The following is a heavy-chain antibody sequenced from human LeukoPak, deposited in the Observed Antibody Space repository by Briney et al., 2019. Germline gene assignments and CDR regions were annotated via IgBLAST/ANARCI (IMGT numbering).Heavy chain of an antibody. CDR3: ARPRGARTVTTAAFDI. D-gene: IGHD4-17*01. Sequence: SETLSLTCAVYGGSFSGYYWNWIRQPPGKGLEWIGEINHSGSTNYNPSLKSRVTISVDTSKNQFSLKLSSVTAADTAVYYCARPRGARTVTTAAFDIWGQGTMVTVSS. V-gene: IGHV4-34*01. CDR2: INHSGST. J-gene: IGHJ3*02. CDR1: GGSFSGYY.